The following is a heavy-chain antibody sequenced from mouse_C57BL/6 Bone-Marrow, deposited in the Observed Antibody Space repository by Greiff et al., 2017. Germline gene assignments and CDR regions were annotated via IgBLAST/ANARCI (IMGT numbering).Heavy chain of an antibody. Sequence: VQLQQSGAELVRPGTSVKMSCKASGYTFTNYWIGWAKQRPGHGLEWIGDIYPGGGYTYYNEKFKGKCTLPADKSSSTAYMQFSSLTSEDSAIYYCARGGNSYAMDYWGQGTSVTVSS. J-gene: IGHJ4*01. CDR3: ARGGNSYAMDY. D-gene: IGHD2-1*01. V-gene: IGHV1-63*01. CDR2: IYPGGGYT. CDR1: GYTFTNYW.